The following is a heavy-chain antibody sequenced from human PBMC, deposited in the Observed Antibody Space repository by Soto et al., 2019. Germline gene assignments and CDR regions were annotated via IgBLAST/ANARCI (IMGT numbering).Heavy chain of an antibody. Sequence: ASVKVSCKASGYTFTDDGIAWVRQAPGQGLEWMGWISAYNGDTHYTQRLQGRVTMTTDTSKSQFSLKLSSVTAADTAIYYCARGVSNYDFWSGYSHYYYYMDVWGKGTTVTVSS. CDR3: ARGVSNYDFWSGYSHYYYYMDV. V-gene: IGHV1-18*01. J-gene: IGHJ6*03. CDR1: GYTFTDDG. D-gene: IGHD3-3*01. CDR2: ISAYNGDT.